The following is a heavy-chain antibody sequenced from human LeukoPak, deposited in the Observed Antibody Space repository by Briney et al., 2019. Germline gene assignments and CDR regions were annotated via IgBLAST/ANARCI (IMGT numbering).Heavy chain of an antibody. CDR2: ISGSGGSGGSA. Sequence: GGSLGPSCAASGFIFRTYAMSWVRQAPGKGLEWVSAISGSGGSGGSAFYADSVKGRFTISRDNAQNSVYLQMNSLTAEDTAVYYCARAVTSMDGYWGQGTLVTVSS. CDR3: ARAVTSMDGY. V-gene: IGHV3-23*01. D-gene: IGHD5-18*01. CDR1: GFIFRTYA. J-gene: IGHJ4*02.